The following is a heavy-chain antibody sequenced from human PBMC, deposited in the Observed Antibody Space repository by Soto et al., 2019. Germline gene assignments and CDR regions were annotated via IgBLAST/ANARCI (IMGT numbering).Heavy chain of an antibody. V-gene: IGHV3-7*05. Sequence: EVQLVESGGGLVQPGGSLRLSCAASGFTFSSYWMSWVRQAPGKGLEWVANIKQDGSEKYYVDSVKGRFTISRDNAKNSLYLQMNSLRAEDTAVYYCARGDIVGVPAAMSYYYYGMDVCGQGTTVTVSS. CDR3: ARGDIVGVPAAMSYYYYGMDV. CDR1: GFTFSSYW. D-gene: IGHD2-2*01. J-gene: IGHJ6*02. CDR2: IKQDGSEK.